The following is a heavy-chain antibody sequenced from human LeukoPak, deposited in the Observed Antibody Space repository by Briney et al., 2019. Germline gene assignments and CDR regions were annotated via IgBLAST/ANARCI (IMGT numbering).Heavy chain of an antibody. CDR3: ARTYDFGIGPPGDAFDN. J-gene: IGHJ3*02. CDR2: ISYDGSNK. D-gene: IGHD3-3*01. Sequence: QPGRSLRLSCAASGFTFSSYAMHWVRQAPGKGLEWVAVISYDGSNKYYADSVKGRFTISRDNSKNTLYLQMNSLRAEDTAVYYCARTYDFGIGPPGDAFDNWGQGTLVTVFS. V-gene: IGHV3-30-3*01. CDR1: GFTFSSYA.